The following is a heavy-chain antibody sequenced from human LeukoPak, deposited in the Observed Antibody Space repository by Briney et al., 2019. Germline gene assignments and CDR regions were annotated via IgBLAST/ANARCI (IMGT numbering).Heavy chain of an antibody. J-gene: IGHJ3*02. D-gene: IGHD1-26*01. CDR1: GGTFNGYT. CDR3: ARDRNSGSYWGDAFDI. Sequence: VKVSCKASGGTFNGYTISWVRQAPGQGLEWMGWISAYNGNTNYAQKLQGRVTMTTDTSTSTAYMELRSLRSDDTAVYYCARDRNSGSYWGDAFDIWGQGTMVTVSS. V-gene: IGHV1-18*01. CDR2: ISAYNGNT.